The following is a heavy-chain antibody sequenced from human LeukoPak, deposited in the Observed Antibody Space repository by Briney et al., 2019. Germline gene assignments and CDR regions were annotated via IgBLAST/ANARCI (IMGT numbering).Heavy chain of an antibody. CDR3: AREPRGAYFDY. CDR1: GFTFSSYS. J-gene: IGHJ4*02. V-gene: IGHV3-48*01. CDR2: ISSSSSTI. D-gene: IGHD3-10*01. Sequence: PGGSLRLSCAASGFTFSSYSMNWVRQASGKGLEWVSYISSSSSTIYYADSVKGRFTISRDNAKNSLYLQMNSLRAEDTAVYYCAREPRGAYFDYWGQGTLVTVSS.